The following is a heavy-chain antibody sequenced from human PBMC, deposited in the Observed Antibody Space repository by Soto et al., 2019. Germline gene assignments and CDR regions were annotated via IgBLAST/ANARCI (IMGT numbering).Heavy chain of an antibody. CDR2: ISSSSSTI. D-gene: IGHD7-27*01. CDR1: GFTFSSYS. V-gene: IGHV3-48*02. CDR3: ARSEHVVNWGDAFDI. Sequence: GGSLRLSCAASGFTFSSYSMNWVRQAPGKGLEWVSYISSSSSTIYYADSVKGRFTISRDNAKNSLYLQMNSLRDEDTAVYYCARSEHVVNWGDAFDIWGQGTMVTVSS. J-gene: IGHJ3*02.